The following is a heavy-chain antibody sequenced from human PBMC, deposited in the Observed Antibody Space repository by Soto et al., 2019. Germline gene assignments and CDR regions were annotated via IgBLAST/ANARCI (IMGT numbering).Heavy chain of an antibody. V-gene: IGHV1-69*01. CDR1: GGTFSSYA. CDR2: IIPIYGTP. CDR3: ATARIAGAGDDAFDI. D-gene: IGHD6-13*01. Sequence: QVQLVQSGAEVKKPGSSVKVSCKASGGTFSSYAISWVRQAPGQGLEWMGGIIPIYGTPNYAQKFQGRVTITADASTTTAYMELSSLRSEDTAVYYCATARIAGAGDDAFDIWGQGTMVTVSS. J-gene: IGHJ3*02.